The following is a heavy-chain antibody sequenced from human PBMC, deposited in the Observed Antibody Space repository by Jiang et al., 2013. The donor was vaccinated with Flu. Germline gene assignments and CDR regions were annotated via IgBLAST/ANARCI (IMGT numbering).Heavy chain of an antibody. V-gene: IGHV3-23*01. D-gene: IGHD5-18*01. Sequence: VQLLESGGGLVQFGGSLRLSCAASGFTFSSYAMSWVRQAPGKGLEWVSGISGSGGSTYYADSVKGRFTISRDNSKNTLYLQMSSLRAEDTAVYYCAKDMKVQLWSFDYWGQGILVTVSS. CDR1: GFTFSSYA. J-gene: IGHJ4*02. CDR3: AKDMKVQLWSFDY. CDR2: ISGSGGST.